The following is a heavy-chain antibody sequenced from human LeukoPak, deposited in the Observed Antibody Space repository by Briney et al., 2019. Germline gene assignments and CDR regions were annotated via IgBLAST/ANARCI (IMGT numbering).Heavy chain of an antibody. CDR3: ARLQQGSWFSV. Sequence: GGSLRLSCAASGFTVSSNYMSWVRQAPGKGLEWVSVIYSGGSTYYADSVKGRFTISRDNSKNTLYLQMNSLRAEDTAVYYCARLQQGSWFSVWGQGTLVTVSP. J-gene: IGHJ4*02. CDR2: IYSGGST. V-gene: IGHV3-66*04. D-gene: IGHD6-13*01. CDR1: GFTVSSNY.